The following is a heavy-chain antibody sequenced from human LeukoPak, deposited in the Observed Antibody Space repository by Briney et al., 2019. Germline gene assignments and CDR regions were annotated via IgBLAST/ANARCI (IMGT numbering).Heavy chain of an antibody. CDR1: GGSISGYY. CDR3: ARLYYDILTGYLFDY. Sequence: PSETLSLTCTVSGGSISGYYWSWIRQPPGKGLEWIGYIYYSGSTNYNPSLKSRVTISVDTSKNQFSLKLSSVTAADTAVYYCARLYYDILTGYLFDYWGQGTLVTVSS. D-gene: IGHD3-9*01. V-gene: IGHV4-59*08. CDR2: IYYSGST. J-gene: IGHJ4*02.